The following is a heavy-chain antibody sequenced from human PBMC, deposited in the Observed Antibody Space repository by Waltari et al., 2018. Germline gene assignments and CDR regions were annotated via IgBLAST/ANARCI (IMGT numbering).Heavy chain of an antibody. Sequence: QVQLQESGPGLVKPSETLSLTCAVSGYSLSSAYYWGWNRQPPGKGLEWIGSIYHSGSTYYNPSLKSRVTISVDTSKNQFSLKLSSVTAADTAVYYCASTIAARTFDYWGQGTLVTVSS. CDR1: GYSLSSAYY. CDR2: IYHSGST. V-gene: IGHV4-38-2*01. CDR3: ASTIAARTFDY. J-gene: IGHJ4*02. D-gene: IGHD6-6*01.